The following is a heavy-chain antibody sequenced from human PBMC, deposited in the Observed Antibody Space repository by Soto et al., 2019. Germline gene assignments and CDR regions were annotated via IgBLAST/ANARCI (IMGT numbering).Heavy chain of an antibody. CDR1: GGSFSGCY. Sequence: SATLSLTCAVYGGSFSGCYCSWIRQPPGNVLVWIGESNHSGSTKYNPSLKSRVTISVDTSKNQFSLKLSSVTAADTAVYYCARGPITMVRGVIRYYYYYMDVWGKGTTVT. V-gene: IGHV4-34*01. J-gene: IGHJ6*03. D-gene: IGHD3-10*01. CDR3: ARGPITMVRGVIRYYYYYMDV. CDR2: SNHSGST.